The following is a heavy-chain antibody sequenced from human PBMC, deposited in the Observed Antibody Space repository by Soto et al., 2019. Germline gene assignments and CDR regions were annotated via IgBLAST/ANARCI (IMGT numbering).Heavy chain of an antibody. J-gene: IGHJ4*02. D-gene: IGHD7-27*01. CDR1: GFSFSISP. V-gene: IGHV3-30-3*01. Sequence: GSLRLSCAASGFSFSISPMHWVRQAPGKGPEWVALISYDGTNKFYADSVKGRFTISRDNSKSTLYLQVDSLRPEDAAVYYCARDPRTSGGQHWAFNYFDSWGQGTLVTVSS. CDR3: ARDPRTSGGQHWAFNYFDS. CDR2: ISYDGTNK.